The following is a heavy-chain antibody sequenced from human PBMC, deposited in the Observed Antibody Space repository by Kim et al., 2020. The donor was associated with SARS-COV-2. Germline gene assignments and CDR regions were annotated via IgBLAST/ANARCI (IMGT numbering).Heavy chain of an antibody. J-gene: IGHJ6*02. D-gene: IGHD3-22*01. V-gene: IGHV4-34*01. Sequence: SETLSLTCAVYGGSFSGYYWSWIRQPPGKGLEWIGEINHSGSTNYNPSLKSRVTISVATSKNQFSLKLSLVTAADTAVYYCASSDYDSSGYYPRRDWGPPYYYYGTAGWGQGATVTVSS. CDR2: INHSGST. CDR3: ASSDYDSSGYYPRRDWGPPYYYYGTAG. CDR1: GGSFSGYY.